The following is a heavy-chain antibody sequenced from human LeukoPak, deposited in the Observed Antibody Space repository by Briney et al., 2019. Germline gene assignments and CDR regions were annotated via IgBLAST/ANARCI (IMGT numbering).Heavy chain of an antibody. Sequence: GASVKVSCKASGYTFTSYGISWVRQAPGQGLEWMGWIRVYNGNTNYAQKLQGRVTMTTDTSTSTAYMELRSLRSDDTAVYYCARASSEGYSSGWYARFWRKNYYYYGMDVWGQGTTVTVSS. V-gene: IGHV1-18*01. CDR2: IRVYNGNT. CDR1: GYTFTSYG. CDR3: ARASSEGYSSGWYARFWRKNYYYYGMDV. J-gene: IGHJ6*02. D-gene: IGHD6-19*01.